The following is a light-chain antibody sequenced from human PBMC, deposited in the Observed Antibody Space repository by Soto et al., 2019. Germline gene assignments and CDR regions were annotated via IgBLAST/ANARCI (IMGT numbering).Light chain of an antibody. Sequence: QSVLTQPPSVSGAPGQRVTISCTGSSSNIGAGYDVHWYQQLPGTAPKLLIYGNSNRPSGVPDRFSGSKSGTSASLAITGLQAEDEADYYCQSYDSSRLGVFGGGTKLTVL. CDR1: SSNIGAGYD. J-gene: IGLJ2*01. V-gene: IGLV1-40*01. CDR2: GNS. CDR3: QSYDSSRLGV.